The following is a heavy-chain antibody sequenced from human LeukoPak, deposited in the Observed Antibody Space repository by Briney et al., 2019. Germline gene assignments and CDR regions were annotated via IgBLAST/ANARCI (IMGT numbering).Heavy chain of an antibody. CDR1: GYTFTSYG. J-gene: IGHJ6*02. V-gene: IGHV1-18*01. D-gene: IGHD2-15*01. CDR3: ARAGADSAAYFYYAMDV. CDR2: ISGYNGDT. Sequence: ASVKVSFKTSGYTFTSYGISWVRQAPGQGLEWMGWISGYNGDTHYAQNLQDRVTMTTDTSTSTAYMDVRSLRSDDTAAYYCARAGADSAAYFYYAMDVWGQGTTVTVSS.